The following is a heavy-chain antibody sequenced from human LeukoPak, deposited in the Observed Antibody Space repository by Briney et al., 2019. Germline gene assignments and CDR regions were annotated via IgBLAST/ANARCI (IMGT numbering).Heavy chain of an antibody. J-gene: IGHJ4*02. CDR3: AKGYYDSSGYSCSFDY. Sequence: GGSLRLSCAASGFTFDDYAMHWVRQAPGKGLEWVSGISWNSGSIGYADSVKGRFTISRDNAKNSLYLQMNSLRAEDTALYYCAKGYYDSSGYSCSFDYWGQGTLVTGSS. D-gene: IGHD3-22*01. CDR2: ISWNSGSI. V-gene: IGHV3-9*01. CDR1: GFTFDDYA.